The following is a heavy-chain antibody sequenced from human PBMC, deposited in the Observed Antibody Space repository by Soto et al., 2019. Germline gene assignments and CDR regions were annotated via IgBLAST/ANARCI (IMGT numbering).Heavy chain of an antibody. CDR1: GLTFSSYA. CDR3: AKDPLRPYYYGMDV. CDR2: ISGSGGST. J-gene: IGHJ6*02. V-gene: IGHV3-23*01. Sequence: PGGSLRLSCAASGLTFSSYAMIWVRRAPGKGLEWVSAISGSGGSTYYADSVKGRFTISRDNSKNTLYLQMNSLRAEDTAVYYCAKDPLRPYYYGMDVWGQGTTVTVSS.